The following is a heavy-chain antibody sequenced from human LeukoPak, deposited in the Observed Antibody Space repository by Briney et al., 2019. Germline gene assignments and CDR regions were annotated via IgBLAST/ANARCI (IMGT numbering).Heavy chain of an antibody. CDR3: AKAGDYGSGSFHFDY. CDR2: IRYDGSNK. CDR1: GFTFSSYG. V-gene: IGHV3-30*02. Sequence: GGSLRLSCAASGFTFSSYGMHWVRRAPGKGLERVAFIRYDGSNKYYADSVKGRFTISRDNSKNTLYLQMNSLRAEDTAVYYCAKAGDYGSGSFHFDYWGQGTLVTVSS. D-gene: IGHD3-10*01. J-gene: IGHJ4*02.